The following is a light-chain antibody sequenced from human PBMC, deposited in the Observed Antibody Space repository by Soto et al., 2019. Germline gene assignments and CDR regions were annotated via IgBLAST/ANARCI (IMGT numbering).Light chain of an antibody. J-gene: IGKJ1*01. Sequence: EIVLTQSPGTLSLSPGERATLSCRASQSVSSSYLAWYQQKPGQAPRLRIYGASSRATGIPDRFSGSGSGTDFTLTISRLEAEDFAVYYCQQYGSSPAWTFGQGTKVEIK. CDR3: QQYGSSPAWT. V-gene: IGKV3-20*01. CDR2: GAS. CDR1: QSVSSSY.